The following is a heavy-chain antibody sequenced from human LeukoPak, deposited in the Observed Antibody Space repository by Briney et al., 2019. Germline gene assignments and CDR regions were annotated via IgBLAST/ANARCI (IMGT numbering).Heavy chain of an antibody. CDR2: ISGSGGST. D-gene: IGHD6-19*01. Sequence: GGSLRLSCAASGFTFSSSAMSWVRQAPGKGLEWVSAISGSGGSTYYADSVKGRFTISRDNSKNTVYLQMNSLRAEDTAVYYCAKDAYLIAVTGNYFDYWGQGTLVTVSS. CDR3: AKDAYLIAVTGNYFDY. V-gene: IGHV3-23*01. J-gene: IGHJ4*02. CDR1: GFTFSSSA.